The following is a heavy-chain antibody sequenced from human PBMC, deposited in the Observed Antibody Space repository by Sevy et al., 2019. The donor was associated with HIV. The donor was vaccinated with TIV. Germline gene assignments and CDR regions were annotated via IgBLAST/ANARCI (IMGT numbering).Heavy chain of an antibody. D-gene: IGHD2-15*01. V-gene: IGHV3-48*03. CDR1: GFTVSSYE. Sequence: GGSLRLSCAASGFTVSSYEMNWVRQAPGKGLEWVSYISSSGSTIYYADSVKGRFTISRDNAKNSLYLQMNSLRAEDTAVYYCAREGNAYCSGGSCLKGNDAFDIWGQGTMVTVSS. CDR3: AREGNAYCSGGSCLKGNDAFDI. CDR2: ISSSGSTI. J-gene: IGHJ3*02.